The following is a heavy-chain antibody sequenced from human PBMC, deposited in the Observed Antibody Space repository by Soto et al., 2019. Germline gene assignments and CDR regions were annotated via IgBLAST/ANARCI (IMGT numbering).Heavy chain of an antibody. CDR2: IYYNDNK. Sequence: SGPTLVNPTQTLTLTCTFSGFSLSTSGGGVGWIRQPPGKALEWLALIYYNDNKRYSPSLKSRLTITKDTSKNQVVLTMTNMDPVDTATYYCAKSGSSGWYGWFDPWGQGTLVTVSS. CDR1: GFSLSTSGGG. V-gene: IGHV2-5*01. CDR3: AKSGSSGWYGWFDP. D-gene: IGHD6-19*01. J-gene: IGHJ5*02.